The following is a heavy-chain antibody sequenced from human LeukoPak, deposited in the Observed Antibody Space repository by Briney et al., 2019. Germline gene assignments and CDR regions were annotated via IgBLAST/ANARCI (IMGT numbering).Heavy chain of an antibody. CDR1: GFTFSSYS. J-gene: IGHJ4*02. Sequence: PGGSLRLSCGASGFTFSSYSMNWVRQAPGKGLEWGSSISSSSSYIYYADSVKGRFTISRDNAKNSLYLQMNSLRAEDTAVYYCARDLDDGVCSGGSCYSAIGFDYWGQGTLVTVSS. CDR2: ISSSSSYI. D-gene: IGHD2-15*01. CDR3: ARDLDDGVCSGGSCYSAIGFDY. V-gene: IGHV3-21*01.